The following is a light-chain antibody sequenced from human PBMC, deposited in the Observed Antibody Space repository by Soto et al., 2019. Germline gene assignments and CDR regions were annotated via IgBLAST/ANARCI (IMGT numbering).Light chain of an antibody. CDR1: SSDVGAYKY. Sequence: QSVLTQPPSASGSPGQSVTISCTGTSSDVGAYKYVSWYQHHPGEAPRLMIYEVSKRPSWVPDRFSGSKSGNTASLTVSGLQAEDEADYYCTSYAGSNNLLFGGGTKLTVL. CDR2: EVS. V-gene: IGLV2-8*01. J-gene: IGLJ2*01. CDR3: TSYAGSNNLL.